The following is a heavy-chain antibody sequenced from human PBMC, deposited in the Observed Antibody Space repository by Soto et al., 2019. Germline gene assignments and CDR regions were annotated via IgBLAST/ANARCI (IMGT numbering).Heavy chain of an antibody. CDR2: IYYSGST. J-gene: IGHJ4*02. Sequence: QVQLQESGPGLVKPSQTLSLTCTVSGGSISSGGYYWSWIRQHPGKGLEWIGYIYYSGSTYYHPSLTSRVTISVDTSKNQFSLKLSSVTAADTAVYYCARGLCSSTSCNHFDYWGQGTLVTVSS. CDR3: ARGLCSSTSCNHFDY. D-gene: IGHD2-2*01. V-gene: IGHV4-31*03. CDR1: GGSISSGGYY.